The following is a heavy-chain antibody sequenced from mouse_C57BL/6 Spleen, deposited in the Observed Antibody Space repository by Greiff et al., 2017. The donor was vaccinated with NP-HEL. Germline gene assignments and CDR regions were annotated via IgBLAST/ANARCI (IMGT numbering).Heavy chain of an antibody. D-gene: IGHD1-1*01. Sequence: EVKVEESGPGLVKPSQSLSLTCSVTGYSITSGYYWNWIRQFPGNKLEWMGYISYDGSNNYNPSLKNRISITRDTSKNQFFLKLNSVTTEDTATYYCASTTVVAGYYAMDYWGQGTSVTVSS. J-gene: IGHJ4*01. V-gene: IGHV3-6*01. CDR3: ASTTVVAGYYAMDY. CDR1: GYSITSGYY. CDR2: ISYDGSN.